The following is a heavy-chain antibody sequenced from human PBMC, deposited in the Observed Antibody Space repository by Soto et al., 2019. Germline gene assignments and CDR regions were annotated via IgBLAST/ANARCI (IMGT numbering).Heavy chain of an antibody. D-gene: IGHD2-8*01. Sequence: PGGSLRLSCAASGFTFTNYAMSWVRQAPGKGLEWVSAISGSGGSTYYADSVKGRFTISRDNSKNTLSLQMNSLRAEDTAVYYCASTYRNQNYYYGMDVWGQGTTVTVSS. CDR2: ISGSGGST. V-gene: IGHV3-23*01. J-gene: IGHJ6*02. CDR3: ASTYRNQNYYYGMDV. CDR1: GFTFTNYA.